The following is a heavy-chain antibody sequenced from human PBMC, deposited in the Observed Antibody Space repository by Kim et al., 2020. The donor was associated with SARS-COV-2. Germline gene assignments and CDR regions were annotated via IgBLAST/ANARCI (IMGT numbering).Heavy chain of an antibody. V-gene: IGHV1-24*01. D-gene: IGHD3-3*01. Sequence: ASVKVSCKVSGYTLTELSMHWVRQAPGKGLEWMGGFDPEDGETIYAQKFQGRVTMTEDTSTDTAYMELSSLRSEDTAVYYCATDPPRTRSIFGVSGVDYYYGMDVWGQGTTVTVSS. CDR2: FDPEDGET. J-gene: IGHJ6*02. CDR3: ATDPPRTRSIFGVSGVDYYYGMDV. CDR1: GYTLTELS.